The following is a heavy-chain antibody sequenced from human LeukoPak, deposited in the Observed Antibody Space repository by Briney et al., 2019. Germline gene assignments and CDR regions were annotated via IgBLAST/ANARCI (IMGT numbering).Heavy chain of an antibody. CDR2: ISSSSTI. D-gene: IGHD2-15*01. Sequence: PGGSLRLSCTVSGFTFNNYAMSWVRQAPGKGLEWISYISSSSTIYYADSVKGRFTISRDNAKNSLYLQMNSLRAEDTAVYYCARLCSGGSCYFGYWGQGTLVTVSS. J-gene: IGHJ4*02. CDR1: GFTFNNYA. CDR3: ARLCSGGSCYFGY. V-gene: IGHV3-69-1*01.